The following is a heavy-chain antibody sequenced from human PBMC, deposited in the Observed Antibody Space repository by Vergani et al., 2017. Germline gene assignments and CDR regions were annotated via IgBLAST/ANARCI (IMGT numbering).Heavy chain of an antibody. D-gene: IGHD6-13*01. Sequence: QVQLVQSGAEVKKPGASVKVSCKASGYTFTSYGISWVRQAPGQGLEWMGWISAYNGNTNYAQKLQGRVTMTTDTSPSTAYMELRSLRSDDTAVYYCARNLRPNSSSWASDDYYYYGMDVWGQGTTVTVSS. J-gene: IGHJ6*02. CDR2: ISAYNGNT. V-gene: IGHV1-18*01. CDR3: ARNLRPNSSSWASDDYYYYGMDV. CDR1: GYTFTSYG.